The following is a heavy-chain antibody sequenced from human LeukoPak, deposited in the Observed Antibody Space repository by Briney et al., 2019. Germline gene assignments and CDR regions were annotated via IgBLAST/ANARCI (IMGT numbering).Heavy chain of an antibody. CDR1: GFTFSTYW. CDR3: ARDPDQIVGANFDY. Sequence: GGSLRLSCAASGFTFSTYWMNWFRQDPGKGLVWLANIKQDGSGKYYVDSVKGRFTILRDNAKNSLYLQMNSLTAEDTAVYYCARDPDQIVGANFDYWGQGTLVTVSS. D-gene: IGHD1-26*01. V-gene: IGHV3-7*01. J-gene: IGHJ4*02. CDR2: IKQDGSGK.